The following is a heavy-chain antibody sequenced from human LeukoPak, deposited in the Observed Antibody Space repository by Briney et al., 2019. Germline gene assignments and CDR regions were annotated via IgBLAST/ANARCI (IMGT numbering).Heavy chain of an antibody. CDR1: GFTFTDYS. Sequence: PGGSLRLSCAASGFTFTDYSMSWVRQAPGKGLEWVSGLGRSGENRYYATSVRGRFSISRDNSKDTVYLQMNSLRAEDTAIYYCVKDRPCETCMPKDAWGQGTTVTVSS. D-gene: IGHD2-2*01. J-gene: IGHJ6*02. CDR3: VKDRPCETCMPKDA. V-gene: IGHV3-23*01. CDR2: LGRSGENR.